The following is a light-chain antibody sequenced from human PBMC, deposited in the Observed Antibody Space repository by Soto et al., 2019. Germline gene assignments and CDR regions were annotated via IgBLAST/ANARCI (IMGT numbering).Light chain of an antibody. Sequence: DIQMTQSPSTLSASVGDGVTIACRASRSISPWLAWYQQKPGKPPKLLIYGASSLAAGVPSRFSGSGSGTDFTLTISSLQPDDFASYYCQQYSSSTTFGQGTKVDIK. CDR1: RSISPW. CDR2: GAS. CDR3: QQYSSSTT. J-gene: IGKJ1*01. V-gene: IGKV1-5*01.